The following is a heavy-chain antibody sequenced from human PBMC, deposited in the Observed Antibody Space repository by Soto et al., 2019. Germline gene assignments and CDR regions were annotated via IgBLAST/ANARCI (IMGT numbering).Heavy chain of an antibody. CDR2: ISSNGGST. V-gene: IGHV3-64D*06. J-gene: IGHJ4*02. CDR1: GFTFSSSA. CDR3: VISTAVAGTW. Sequence: EVQLVESGGGLVQPGGSLRLSCSASGFTFSSSAMHWVRQAPGKGLEYVSAISSNGGSTYYADSVKGRFTISRDNSKNTLYLQMSSLRAEDTAVYYCVISTAVAGTWWGQGTLVTVSS. D-gene: IGHD6-19*01.